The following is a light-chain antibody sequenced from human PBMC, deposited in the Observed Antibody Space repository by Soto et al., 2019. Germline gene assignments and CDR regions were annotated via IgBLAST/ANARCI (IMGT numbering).Light chain of an antibody. J-gene: IGKJ4*01. Sequence: EIVLTQSPATLSLSPGKRATLSCRASQSVSKYLAWYQHKPGQAPRLLIYDASNRATGIPARFSGSGSGTEFTLTISSLEPEDFAVYFCQQRTEWPRTFGGGTKVEIK. V-gene: IGKV3-11*01. CDR3: QQRTEWPRT. CDR2: DAS. CDR1: QSVSKY.